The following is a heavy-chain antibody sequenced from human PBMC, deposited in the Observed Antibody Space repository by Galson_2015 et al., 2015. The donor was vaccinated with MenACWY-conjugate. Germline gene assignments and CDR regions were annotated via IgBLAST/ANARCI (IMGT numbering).Heavy chain of an antibody. V-gene: IGHV3-21*01. D-gene: IGHD6-6*01. Sequence: SLRLSCAASGFTFSNYNMNWVRQTPGKGLEWVSCISSTGSYIYYADSLKGRFTISRDNAKNSLYLQMNSLTSEDTAVYYCAKGTTASRPNWFDPGGQGTLVTVSS. CDR2: ISSTGSYI. J-gene: IGHJ5*02. CDR3: AKGTTASRPNWFDP. CDR1: GFTFSNYN.